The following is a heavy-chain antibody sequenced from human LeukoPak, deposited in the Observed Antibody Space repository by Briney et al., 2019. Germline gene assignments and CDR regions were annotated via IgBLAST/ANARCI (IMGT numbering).Heavy chain of an antibody. J-gene: IGHJ1*01. CDR3: ARILSSSWYEYFHH. CDR2: IIPIFGTA. Sequence: SVKVSCKASGGTFSNYASSWVRQAPGQGLEWMGAIIPIFGTANYAQKFQGRVTITADESTSTAYMELSSLRSEDTAVYYCARILSSSWYEYFHHWGQSTLVSVSS. CDR1: GGTFSNYA. D-gene: IGHD6-19*01. V-gene: IGHV1-69*13.